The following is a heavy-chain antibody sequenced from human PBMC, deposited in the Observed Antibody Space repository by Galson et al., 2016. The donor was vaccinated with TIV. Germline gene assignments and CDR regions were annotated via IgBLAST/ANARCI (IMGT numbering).Heavy chain of an antibody. CDR3: AKSGTNLIDY. Sequence: SLRLSGAASGFTFGVSVMTWVRQAPGKGLEWMTNISGSGGSVSYADSVKGRFTISRDNSKNTLYLQMNGRRADDTAVYYCAKSGTNLIDYWGQGTLVSVFS. J-gene: IGHJ4*02. V-gene: IGHV3-23*01. D-gene: IGHD1-14*01. CDR2: ISGSGGSV. CDR1: GFTFGVSV.